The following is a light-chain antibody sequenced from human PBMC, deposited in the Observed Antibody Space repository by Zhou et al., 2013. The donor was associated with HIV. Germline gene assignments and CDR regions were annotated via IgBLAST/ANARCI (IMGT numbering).Light chain of an antibody. CDR1: QSLVHSDGTTY. CDR2: SVS. V-gene: IGKV2-30*02. J-gene: IGKJ1*01. CDR3: MQGTHWPPL. Sequence: DVAMTQSPLSLPVTLGQPASISCRSSQSLVHSDGTTYLNWFQQRPGQPPRRLIYSVSNRDSGVPDRFSGSGSGTDFTLTISRVEAEDVAVYYCMQGTHWPPLFG.